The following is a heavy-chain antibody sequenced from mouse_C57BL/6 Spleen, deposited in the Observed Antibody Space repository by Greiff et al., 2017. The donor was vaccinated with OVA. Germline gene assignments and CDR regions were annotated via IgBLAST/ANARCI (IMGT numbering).Heavy chain of an antibody. Sequence: SGAELVRPGASVKLSCTASGFNIKDDYMHWVKQRPEQGLEWIGWIDPENGDTEYASKFQGKATITADTSSNTAYLQLSSLTSEDTAVYYCRGSYGYFDVWGTGTTVTVSS. CDR3: RGSYGYFDV. CDR2: IDPENGDT. CDR1: GFNIKDDY. V-gene: IGHV14-4*01. D-gene: IGHD1-1*01. J-gene: IGHJ1*03.